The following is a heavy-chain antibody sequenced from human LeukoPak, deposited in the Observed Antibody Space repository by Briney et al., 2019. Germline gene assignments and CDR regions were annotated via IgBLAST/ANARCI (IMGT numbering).Heavy chain of an antibody. J-gene: IGHJ4*02. CDR1: GVTFTNYA. D-gene: IGHD6-19*01. Sequence: GGSLRLSCAASGVTFTNYAMTWVRQAPGKGLEWVSGISISGGSTDYADSVKGRFTISRDNSKDTLYLQMNSLRAEDTAVYYCAKVPAGNKVEYWGQGTLVTVSS. CDR3: AKVPAGNKVEY. V-gene: IGHV3-23*01. CDR2: ISISGGST.